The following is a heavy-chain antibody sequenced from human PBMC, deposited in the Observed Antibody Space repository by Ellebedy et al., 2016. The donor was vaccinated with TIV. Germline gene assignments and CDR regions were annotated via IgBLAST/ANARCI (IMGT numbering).Heavy chain of an antibody. J-gene: IGHJ4*02. CDR1: GGSISSYY. CDR3: ATGPNQDFFDY. Sequence: MPSETLSLTCTVSGGSISSYYWSWIRQPPGKGLEWIGYIYYSGSTNYNPSLTSRVTIELDTSKNQLSLKMSSVTAADTAVYYFATGPNQDFFDYWGQGTLVTVSS. D-gene: IGHD1-14*01. CDR2: IYYSGST. V-gene: IGHV4-59*01.